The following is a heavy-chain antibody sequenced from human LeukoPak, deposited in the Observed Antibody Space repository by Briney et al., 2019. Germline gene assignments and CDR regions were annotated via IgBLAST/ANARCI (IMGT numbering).Heavy chain of an antibody. CDR3: ARDFQKSSIFPYYGMDV. V-gene: IGHV3-30-3*01. Sequence: GGSLRLSCAASGFTFSSYAMHWVRQAPGKGLEWVAVISYDGSNKYYADSVKGRFTISRDNSKNTLYLQMSSLRAEDTAVYYCARDFQKSSIFPYYGMDVWGQGTTVTVSS. J-gene: IGHJ6*02. CDR2: ISYDGSNK. D-gene: IGHD3-9*01. CDR1: GFTFSSYA.